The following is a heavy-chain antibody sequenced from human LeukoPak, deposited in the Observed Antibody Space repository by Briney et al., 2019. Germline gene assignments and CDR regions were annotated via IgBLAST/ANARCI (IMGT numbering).Heavy chain of an antibody. J-gene: IGHJ6*02. Sequence: ASVKVSCKASGYTFTSYGISWLRQAPGRGLEWMGWISAYNGNTNYAQKLQGRVTMTTDTSTSTAYMELRSLRSDDTAVYYCARDRYRIYCSSTSCYYYYYGMDVWGQGTTVTVSS. D-gene: IGHD2-2*01. CDR2: ISAYNGNT. CDR3: ARDRYRIYCSSTSCYYYYYGMDV. CDR1: GYTFTSYG. V-gene: IGHV1-18*01.